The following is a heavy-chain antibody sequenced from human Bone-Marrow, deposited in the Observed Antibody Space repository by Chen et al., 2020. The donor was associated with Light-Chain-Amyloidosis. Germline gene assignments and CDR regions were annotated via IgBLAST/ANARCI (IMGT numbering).Heavy chain of an antibody. D-gene: IGHD2-21*02. CDR2: IYAGGST. V-gene: IGHV3-53*02. Sequence: EVQLVETGGGVIQPGGSLRLSCAASGFSVSGNYTTWVRQAPGRGLEWVSLIYAGGSTFYAESLKGRFTISRDISENTLILQMSSLRADDTAVYYCAFRSRDCFSGGPCYGDAFNVWGQGTVVTVSS. J-gene: IGHJ3*01. CDR1: GFSVSGNY. CDR3: AFRSRDCFSGGPCYGDAFNV.